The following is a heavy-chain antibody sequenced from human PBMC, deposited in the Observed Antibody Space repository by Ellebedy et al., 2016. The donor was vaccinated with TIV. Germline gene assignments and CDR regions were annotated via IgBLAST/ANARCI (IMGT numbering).Heavy chain of an antibody. J-gene: IGHJ6*02. D-gene: IGHD5-18*01. CDR1: GFTFSSYG. Sequence: GESLKISCAASGFTFSSYGMHWVRQAPGKGLEWVAVISYDGSNKYYADSVKGRFTISRDNSKNTLYLQMNSLRAEDTAVYYCAKIQLWPHASPDYYYYGMDVWGQGTTVTVSS. CDR2: ISYDGSNK. CDR3: AKIQLWPHASPDYYYYGMDV. V-gene: IGHV3-30*18.